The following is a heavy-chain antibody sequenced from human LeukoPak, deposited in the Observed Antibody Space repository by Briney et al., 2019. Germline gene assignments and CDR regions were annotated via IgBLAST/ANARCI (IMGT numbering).Heavy chain of an antibody. Sequence: SETLSLTCAVYGGSFSGYYWSWIRQPPGKGLEWIGEINHSGSTNYNPSLKSRVTISVDTSKNQFSLKLSSVTAADTAVYYCARGPEYQLLYMPNWFDPWGQGTLVTVSS. CDR3: ARGPEYQLLYMPNWFDP. D-gene: IGHD2-2*02. J-gene: IGHJ5*02. CDR2: INHSGST. CDR1: GGSFSGYY. V-gene: IGHV4-34*01.